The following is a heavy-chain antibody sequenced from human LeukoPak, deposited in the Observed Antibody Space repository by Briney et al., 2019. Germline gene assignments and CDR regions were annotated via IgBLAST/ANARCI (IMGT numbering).Heavy chain of an antibody. CDR2: IRDDGSER. Sequence: GGSLRLSCAAFGFTFRRHWMSWVRQAPGKGPEWVANIRDDGSERFYVNSVKGRFTISRDNVKNSLYLEMNSLTVDDTAVYYCARDLWLGQRGLFYFEYWGHGTPVTVAS. CDR3: ARDLWLGQRGLFYFEY. J-gene: IGHJ4*01. D-gene: IGHD5-12*01. CDR1: GFTFRRHW. V-gene: IGHV3-7*01.